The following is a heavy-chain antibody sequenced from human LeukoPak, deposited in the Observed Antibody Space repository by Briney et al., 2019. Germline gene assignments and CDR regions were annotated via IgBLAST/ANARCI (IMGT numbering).Heavy chain of an antibody. CDR2: IYYRVTS. J-gene: IGHJ4*02. CDR1: GDSISTYY. V-gene: IGHV4-59*01. Sequence: PSETLSLTCTVSGDSISTYYWSWIRQPPGKGLEWIGYIYYRVTSDHNPSLKSRVTMSVDMSTRQISLKLSSVTAADTAVYYCARAVGGDGSGSLWGPGTLVTVSS. CDR3: ARAVGGDGSGSL. D-gene: IGHD3-10*01.